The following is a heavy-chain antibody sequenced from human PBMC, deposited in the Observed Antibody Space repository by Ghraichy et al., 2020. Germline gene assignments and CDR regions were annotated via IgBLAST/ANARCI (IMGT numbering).Heavy chain of an antibody. V-gene: IGHV3-48*02. CDR2: ISSSSSTI. Sequence: GGSLRLSCAASGFTFSSYSMNWVRQAPGKGLEWVSYISSSSSTIYYADSVKGRFTISRDNAKNSLYLQMNSLRDEDTAVYYCARVYYDDSSGYYLDYWGQGTLVTVSS. CDR3: ARVYYDDSSGYYLDY. D-gene: IGHD3-22*01. J-gene: IGHJ4*02. CDR1: GFTFSSYS.